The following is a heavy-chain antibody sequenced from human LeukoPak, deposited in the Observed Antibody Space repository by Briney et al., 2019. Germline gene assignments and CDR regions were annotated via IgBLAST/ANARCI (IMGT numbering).Heavy chain of an antibody. V-gene: IGHV4-59*08. D-gene: IGHD3-10*01. CDR2: IYYSGST. Sequence: TSETLSLTCTVSGGSISSYYWSWIRQPPGKGLEWIGYIYYSGSTNYNPSLKSRVTISVDTSKNQFSLKLSSVAAADTAAYYCARQGVRGVPDYWGQGTLVTVSS. J-gene: IGHJ4*02. CDR3: ARQGVRGVPDY. CDR1: GGSISSYY.